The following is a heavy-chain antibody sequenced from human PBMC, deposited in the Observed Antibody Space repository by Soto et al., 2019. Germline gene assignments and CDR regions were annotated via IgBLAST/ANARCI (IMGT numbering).Heavy chain of an antibody. V-gene: IGHV3-21*01. Sequence: EVQLVESEGGLVMPGGSLRLSCIASGFSFSTYSMNWVRQAPGKGLEWVSSIRRSGDYTYYADSLKGRFTISRDNAKNSLSLQMISLRAEDTAVYYCARSTSLGGMDVWGQGTTVTVSS. J-gene: IGHJ6*02. CDR2: IRRSGDYT. CDR3: ARSTSLGGMDV. D-gene: IGHD1-1*01. CDR1: GFSFSTYS.